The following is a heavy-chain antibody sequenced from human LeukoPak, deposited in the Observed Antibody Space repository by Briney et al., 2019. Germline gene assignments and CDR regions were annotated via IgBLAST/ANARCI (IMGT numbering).Heavy chain of an antibody. V-gene: IGHV3-30-3*01. D-gene: IGHD3-10*01. CDR1: GFTFSSYA. Sequence: GGSLRLSCAASGFTFSSYAMHWARQAPGKGLEWVAVISYDGSNKYYADSVKGRFTISRDNSKNTLYLQMNSLRAEDTAVYYCARSSGRSAFDIWGQGTMVTVSS. CDR2: ISYDGSNK. J-gene: IGHJ3*02. CDR3: ARSSGRSAFDI.